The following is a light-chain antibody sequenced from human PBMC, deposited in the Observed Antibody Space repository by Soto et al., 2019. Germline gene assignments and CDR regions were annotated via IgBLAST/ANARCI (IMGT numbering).Light chain of an antibody. CDR3: QHYNSYPWT. CDR1: QSISRY. Sequence: DIQMTQSPSSLSASVGDRVTITCRASQSISRYLNWYQQKPGKAPKLLIYAASSLQSGVPSRFSGSGSGTDFTLTISSLQPDDFATYYCQHYNSYPWTFGQGTKVDIK. V-gene: IGKV1-39*01. J-gene: IGKJ1*01. CDR2: AAS.